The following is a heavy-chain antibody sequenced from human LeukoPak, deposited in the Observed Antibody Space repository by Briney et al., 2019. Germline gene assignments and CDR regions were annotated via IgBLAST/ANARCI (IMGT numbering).Heavy chain of an antibody. CDR1: GFTFSNTW. J-gene: IGHJ4*02. V-gene: IGHV3-23*01. D-gene: IGHD6-19*01. Sequence: PGGSLRLSCAASGFTFSNTWMSWVRQAPGKGLQWVSGISGSGGSTYYADSVKGRFTISRDNSKNTLHLQMNSLRVEDTAVYYCAKVPISSGWYYFDYWGQGTLVTVSS. CDR3: AKVPISSGWYYFDY. CDR2: ISGSGGST.